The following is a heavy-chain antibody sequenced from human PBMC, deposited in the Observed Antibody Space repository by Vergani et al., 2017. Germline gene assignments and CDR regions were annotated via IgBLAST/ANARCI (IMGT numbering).Heavy chain of an antibody. CDR1: GFTFSSYG. D-gene: IGHD3-16*02. Sequence: QVQLVESGGGVVQPGRSLRLSCAASGFTFSSYGMHWVRQAPGKGLEWVAVISYEGSNKYYADSVKGRFTISRDNSKNTLYLQMNSLRAEDTAVYYCARFVMVGYGGQGTLVTVSS. J-gene: IGHJ4*02. CDR3: ARFVMVGY. CDR2: ISYEGSNK. V-gene: IGHV3-30*03.